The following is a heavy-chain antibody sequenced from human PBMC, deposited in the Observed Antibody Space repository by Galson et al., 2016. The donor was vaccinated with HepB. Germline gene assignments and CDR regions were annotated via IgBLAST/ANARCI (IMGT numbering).Heavy chain of an antibody. D-gene: IGHD3/OR15-3a*01. CDR3: ARDDFWTGPPSASFSSDY. Sequence: SLRLSCAASGFIFNNYAMHWVRQAPGKGLEWVAVISDDGSNKYYADSVKGRFTISRDNSKNTLYLQMNSLRAEDAAVFYCARDDFWTGPPSASFSSDYWGQGTLVTVSS. CDR2: ISDDGSNK. J-gene: IGHJ4*02. V-gene: IGHV3-30-3*01. CDR1: GFIFNNYA.